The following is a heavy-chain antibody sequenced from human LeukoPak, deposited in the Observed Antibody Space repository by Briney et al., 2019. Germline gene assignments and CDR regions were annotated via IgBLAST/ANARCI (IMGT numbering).Heavy chain of an antibody. V-gene: IGHV3-33*01. J-gene: IGHJ3*01. CDR1: GFTFSSYG. CDR3: ARDGAYYYDSSGYFYSMDV. Sequence: GTSLRLSCAASGFTFSSYGMHWVRQAPGKGLEWVAVIWYDGTNTYHADSVKGRFTISRDNSKNTLYLQMNSLRAEDTAVYYCARDGAYYYDSSGYFYSMDVWGQGTMVTVSS. D-gene: IGHD3-22*01. CDR2: IWYDGTNT.